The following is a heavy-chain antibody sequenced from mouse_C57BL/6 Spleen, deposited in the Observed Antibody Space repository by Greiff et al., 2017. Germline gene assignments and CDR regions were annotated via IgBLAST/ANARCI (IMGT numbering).Heavy chain of an antibody. Sequence: EVQLQQSGPELVKPGASVKISCKASGYTFTDYYMNWVKQSHGKSLEWIGDINPNNGGTSYNQKFKGKATLTVDKSSSTAYMELRSLTSEDSAVYYCARGDGNYGGYFDYWGQGTTLTVSS. CDR1: GYTFTDYY. J-gene: IGHJ2*01. CDR2: INPNNGGT. CDR3: ARGDGNYGGYFDY. D-gene: IGHD2-1*01. V-gene: IGHV1-26*01.